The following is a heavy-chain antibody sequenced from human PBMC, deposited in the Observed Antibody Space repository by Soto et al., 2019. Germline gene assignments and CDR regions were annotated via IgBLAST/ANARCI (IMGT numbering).Heavy chain of an antibody. CDR2: IYYSGST. CDR1: GGSISSYY. Sequence: QVQLQESGPGLVKPSETLSLTCTVSGGSISSYYWSWIRQPPGKGLEWIGYIYYSGSTNYNPSLKRRATTSVDTSKNEFSRQLSSVPAADTAVYSCARGWGGYFDLWGRGPLVTVSS. CDR3: ARGWGGYFDL. J-gene: IGHJ2*01. V-gene: IGHV4-59*01. D-gene: IGHD1-26*01.